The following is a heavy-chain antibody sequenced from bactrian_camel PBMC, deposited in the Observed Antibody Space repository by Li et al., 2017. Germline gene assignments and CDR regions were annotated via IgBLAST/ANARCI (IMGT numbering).Heavy chain of an antibody. CDR2: IYPAAGRDTKT. D-gene: IGHD2*01. Sequence: HVQLVESGGGSVQAGGSLRLSCTASGYSYSTHCMGWFRGAEREVVATIYPAAGRDTKTYYADFVKGRFTISQDQSKKTVYLQMNSLKPEDTATYYCAADFWKKRVPSGSDSWNPPYTGQGTQVTVS. J-gene: IGHJ4*01. V-gene: IGHV3S54*01. CDR1: GYSYSTHC.